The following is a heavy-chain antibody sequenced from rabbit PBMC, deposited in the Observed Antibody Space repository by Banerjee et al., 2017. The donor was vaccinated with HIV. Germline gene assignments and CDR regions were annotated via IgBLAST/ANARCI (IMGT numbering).Heavy chain of an antibody. Sequence: QQQLEESGGGLVQPEGSLTLTCKASGFDFSSNAVCWVRQAPGKGLEWIACIYVGSSGRTFYASWVKGRFTISSDNAQNTLYLQLNSLTAADTATYFCARAEYTSSSGYYPDWLDLWGPGTLVTVS. CDR1: GFDFSSNA. J-gene: IGHJ5*01. CDR2: IYVGSSGRT. D-gene: IGHD1-1*01. V-gene: IGHV1S47*01. CDR3: ARAEYTSSSGYYPDWLDL.